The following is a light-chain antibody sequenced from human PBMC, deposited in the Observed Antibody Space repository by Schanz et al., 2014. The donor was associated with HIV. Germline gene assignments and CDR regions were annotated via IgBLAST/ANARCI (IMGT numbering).Light chain of an antibody. J-gene: IGLJ2*01. CDR2: DVSIR. Sequence: QSALTQPASVSGSPGQSITISCTGTSGDVGSYNYVSWYQQHPGKAPKLLLYDVSIRIRPSGVSDRFSGSKSGNTASLTVSGLQADDEADYYCSSSAGNHRLLFGGGTKLTVL. CDR1: SGDVGSYNY. V-gene: IGLV2-14*03. CDR3: SSSAGNHRLL.